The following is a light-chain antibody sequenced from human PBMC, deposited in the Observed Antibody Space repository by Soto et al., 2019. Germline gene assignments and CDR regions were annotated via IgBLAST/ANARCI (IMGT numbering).Light chain of an antibody. J-gene: IGKJ4*01. CDR1: QSVLYSSDNKNY. V-gene: IGKV4-1*01. Sequence: DIVMTQSPDSLAVSLGERATINCKSSQSVLYSSDNKNYLAWYQQTPGQPPKLLIFWASTRESGVPDRFSGSGSGTDFTLTISSLQAEDVAVYYCQQYYCPPLTFGGGTKVDIK. CDR3: QQYYCPPLT. CDR2: WAS.